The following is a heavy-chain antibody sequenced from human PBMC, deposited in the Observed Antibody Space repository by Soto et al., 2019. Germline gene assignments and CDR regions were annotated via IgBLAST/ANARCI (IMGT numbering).Heavy chain of an antibody. CDR3: ARDRYGSGKYYYYYYGMDV. CDR2: IYYSGST. D-gene: IGHD3-10*01. V-gene: IGHV4-30-4*01. Sequence: SETLSLTCTVSGGSISSGDYYWSWIRQPPGKGLEWIGYIYYSGSTYYNPSLKSRVTISVDTSKNQFSLKLSSVTATDTAVYYCARDRYGSGKYYYYYYGMDVWGQGTTVTVSS. J-gene: IGHJ6*02. CDR1: GGSISSGDYY.